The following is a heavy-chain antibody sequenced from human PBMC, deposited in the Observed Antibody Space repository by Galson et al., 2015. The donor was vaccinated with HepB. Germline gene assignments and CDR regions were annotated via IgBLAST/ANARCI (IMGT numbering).Heavy chain of an antibody. CDR3: AKDHQNYGDYYDAFDI. J-gene: IGHJ3*02. CDR2: ISWNSGSI. Sequence: SLRLSCAASGFTFDDYAMHWVRQAPGKGLEWVSGISWNSGSIGYADSVKGRFTISRDNAKNSLYLQMNSLRAEDTALYYCAKDHQNYGDYYDAFDIWGQGTMVTVSS. CDR1: GFTFDDYA. D-gene: IGHD4-17*01. V-gene: IGHV3-9*01.